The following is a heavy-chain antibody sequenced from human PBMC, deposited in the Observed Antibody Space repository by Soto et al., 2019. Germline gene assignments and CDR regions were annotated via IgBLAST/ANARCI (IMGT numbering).Heavy chain of an antibody. CDR3: AYSSSSGAFDY. CDR2: IYHSGSN. V-gene: IGHV4-38-2*02. D-gene: IGHD6-6*01. Sequence: SETLSLTCTVSGYSISSGYYWGWIRQPPGKGLEWIGSIYHSGSNYYNPSLKSRVTISVDTSKNQFSLKLSSVTAADTAGYYCAYSSSSGAFDYWGQGTLVTVSS. CDR1: GYSISSGYY. J-gene: IGHJ4*02.